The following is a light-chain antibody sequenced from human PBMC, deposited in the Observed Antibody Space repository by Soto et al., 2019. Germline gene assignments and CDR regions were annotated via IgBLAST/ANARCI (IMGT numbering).Light chain of an antibody. J-gene: IGLJ1*01. Sequence: QSALTQPPSVSGSPGQSVAISCTGTGSDVGTYNRVSWYQQPPGTAPKLMIYDVSDRPSGVPDRFSRSKSGNTASLTISGLQAEDEADYYCSSYTSSSTYVFGTGTKLTVL. CDR3: SSYTSSSTYV. CDR1: GSDVGTYNR. V-gene: IGLV2-18*02. CDR2: DVS.